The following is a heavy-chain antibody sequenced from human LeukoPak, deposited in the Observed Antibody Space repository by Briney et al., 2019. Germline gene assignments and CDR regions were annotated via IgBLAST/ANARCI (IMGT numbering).Heavy chain of an antibody. CDR1: GGSISSGGYY. D-gene: IGHD6-6*01. Sequence: SETLSLTCTVSGGSISSGGYYWSWIRQHPGKGLEWIGYIYYSGSTYYNPSLKSRVTISVDTSKNQFSLKLSSVTAADTAVYYCARRLGAARRAPRDYMDVWGKGTTVTVSS. J-gene: IGHJ6*03. CDR3: ARRLGAARRAPRDYMDV. V-gene: IGHV4-31*03. CDR2: IYYSGST.